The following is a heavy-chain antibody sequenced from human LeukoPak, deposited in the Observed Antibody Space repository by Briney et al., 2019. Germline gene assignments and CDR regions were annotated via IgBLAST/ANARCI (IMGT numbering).Heavy chain of an antibody. CDR1: GFTFSSYG. CDR2: IWSDGSNT. D-gene: IGHD6-19*01. CDR3: ARGCRSADRRFDY. J-gene: IGHJ4*02. Sequence: GGSLRLSCAASGFTFSSYGMHWVRQAPGKGLEWVAVIWSDGSNTYYADSVKGRFTISRDNSKNTLYLQMNSLRAEDTAVYYCARGCRSADRRFDYWGQGALVTVSS. V-gene: IGHV3-33*08.